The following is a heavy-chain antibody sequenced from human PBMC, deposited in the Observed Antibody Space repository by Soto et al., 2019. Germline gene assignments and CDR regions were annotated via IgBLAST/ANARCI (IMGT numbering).Heavy chain of an antibody. CDR1: VFTLINFG. Sequence: PGWSLRLSCASSVFTLINFGMNWVRQAPGKGLEWVSSITIGNINIYYADSVKGRFTISRDNTRNSLSLQMNSLRAEDTAVYYCARDRSSTSPDYWGQGTLVTVSS. V-gene: IGHV3-21*01. J-gene: IGHJ4*02. CDR3: ARDRSSTSPDY. CDR2: ITIGNINI.